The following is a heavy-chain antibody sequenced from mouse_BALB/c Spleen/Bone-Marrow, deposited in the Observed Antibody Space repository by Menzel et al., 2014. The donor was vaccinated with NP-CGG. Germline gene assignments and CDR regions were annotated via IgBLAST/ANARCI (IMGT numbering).Heavy chain of an antibody. D-gene: IGHD1-1*01. CDR1: GFTFSSYT. CDR2: ISNGGGST. CDR3: ARHPIYYYGSSWGNYAMDY. V-gene: IGHV5-12-2*01. Sequence: EVNVVESGGGSAQPGGSLKLSCAASGFTFSSYTMSWVRQTPEKRLEWVAYISNGGGSTHYPDTVKGRFTISRDNAKNTLYLQMSSLKSEDTAMYYCARHPIYYYGSSWGNYAMDYWGQGTSVTVSS. J-gene: IGHJ4*01.